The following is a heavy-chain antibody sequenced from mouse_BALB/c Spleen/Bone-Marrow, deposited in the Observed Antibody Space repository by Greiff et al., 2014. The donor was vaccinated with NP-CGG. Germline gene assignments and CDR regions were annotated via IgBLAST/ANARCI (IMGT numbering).Heavy chain of an antibody. CDR2: ILPGSGST. V-gene: IGHV1-9*01. CDR3: ARGAYYGNYFDY. CDR1: GYTFSSYW. J-gene: IGHJ2*01. D-gene: IGHD2-10*01. Sequence: QVQLQQSGAELMKAGASVKISCKATGYTFSSYWIEWVKQRPGHGLEWIGEILPGSGSTNYNEKFKGKATFTADTSSNTAYMQLSSLTSEDSAVYYCARGAYYGNYFDYWGQGTTLTVSS.